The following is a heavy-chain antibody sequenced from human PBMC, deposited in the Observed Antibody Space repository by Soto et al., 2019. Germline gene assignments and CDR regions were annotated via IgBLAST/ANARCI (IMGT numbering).Heavy chain of an antibody. J-gene: IGHJ4*02. CDR2: LIPLFGTS. CDR3: ARVPNWGYRFDS. V-gene: IGHV1-69*06. Sequence: QVQLVQSGAEVKKPGSSVKVSCEASGGTFTGHAISWVRQAPGQGPEWMGGLIPLFGTSQHAQNFQGRLTITADKSTSTAYMELTSLHFEDTAIYYCARVPNWGYRFDSWGQGTLVTVSS. CDR1: GGTFTGHA. D-gene: IGHD7-27*01.